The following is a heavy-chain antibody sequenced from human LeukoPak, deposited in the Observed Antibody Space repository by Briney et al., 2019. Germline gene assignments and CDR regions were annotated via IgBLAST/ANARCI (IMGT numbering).Heavy chain of an antibody. CDR2: INHSGST. CDR3: ARRWVYDKRAFDA. CDR1: GGSFSGYY. V-gene: IGHV4-34*01. D-gene: IGHD3-16*01. Sequence: SETLSLTCAVYGGSFSGYYWSWIRQPPGKGLEWIGEINHSGSTNYNPSLKSRVTISVDRSKNQFSLKLSSVTAADTAVYYCARRWVYDKRAFDAWGQGTMVTVSS. J-gene: IGHJ3*01.